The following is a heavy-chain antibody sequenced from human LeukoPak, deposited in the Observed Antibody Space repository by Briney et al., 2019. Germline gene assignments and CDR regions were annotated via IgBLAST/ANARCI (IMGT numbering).Heavy chain of an antibody. V-gene: IGHV3-53*01. CDR3: ARDWIWAGAGYGLDV. D-gene: IGHD2-2*03. J-gene: IGHJ6*02. Sequence: GGSLRLSCAASGFNVTSNYMSWVRQAPGKGLEWVSVIHSDGTTYYADSVEGRFSISRDDSKNTVFLQMTNLGAEDSAVYYCARDWIWAGAGYGLDVWGQGTTVVVSS. CDR2: IHSDGTT. CDR1: GFNVTSNY.